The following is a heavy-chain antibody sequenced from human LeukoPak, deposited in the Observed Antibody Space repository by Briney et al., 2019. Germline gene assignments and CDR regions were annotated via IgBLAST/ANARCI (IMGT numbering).Heavy chain of an antibody. CDR3: AKSKRGYSGGWYEYYFDY. V-gene: IGHV3-30*18. CDR2: ISYDGSDK. D-gene: IGHD6-19*01. CDR1: GFTFSNYG. Sequence: GRSLRLSCAASGFTFSNYGMHWVRQAPGKGLEWVAVISYDGSDKYYADSVKGRFTISRDNSKNTLYLQMNSLRAEDTAVNYCAKSKRGYSGGWYEYYFDYWGQGTLVTVSS. J-gene: IGHJ4*02.